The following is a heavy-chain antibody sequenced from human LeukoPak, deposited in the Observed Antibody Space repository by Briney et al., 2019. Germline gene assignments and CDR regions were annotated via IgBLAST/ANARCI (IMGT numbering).Heavy chain of an antibody. V-gene: IGHV3-49*04. D-gene: IGHD5-12*01. CDR1: GFIFGDCA. CDR2: IRSKAYGGTT. CDR3: PRDSSGPVDP. J-gene: IGHJ5*02. Sequence: QPGRSLRLSCTASGFIFGDCAMTWVRQAPGKGLEWVGFIRSKAYGGTTEYAASVKGRFTISRDDSKSIAYLQMNSLKIEDTAVYYCPRDSSGPVDPWGQGTLVTVSS.